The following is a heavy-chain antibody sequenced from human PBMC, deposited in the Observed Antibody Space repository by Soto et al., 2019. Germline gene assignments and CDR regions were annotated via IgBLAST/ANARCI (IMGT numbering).Heavy chain of an antibody. D-gene: IGHD2-2*03. Sequence: GGSLRLSCAASGFTFRTYGMHWVRQAPGKGLEWVAVVSYDGSRQYYRESVRGRFIISRDNSKNTLSLQMNSLRPEDTSVYFCAKGQIPGSTGSPGYFDSWGQGAVVTVSS. V-gene: IGHV3-30*18. CDR2: VSYDGSRQ. J-gene: IGHJ4*02. CDR3: AKGQIPGSTGSPGYFDS. CDR1: GFTFRTYG.